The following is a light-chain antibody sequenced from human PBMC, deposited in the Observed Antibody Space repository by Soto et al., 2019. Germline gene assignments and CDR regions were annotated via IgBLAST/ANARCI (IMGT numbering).Light chain of an antibody. Sequence: HSALTQPASVSGSPGQSITISCTGTSSDVGGYNYVSWYQQHPGKAPKLMIYDVSNRPSGVSNRFSGSKSGNTASLTISGLQAEDEADYYCRSYTSSSTLHVFGTGTKLTVL. V-gene: IGLV2-14*01. J-gene: IGLJ1*01. CDR1: SSDVGGYNY. CDR3: RSYTSSSTLHV. CDR2: DVS.